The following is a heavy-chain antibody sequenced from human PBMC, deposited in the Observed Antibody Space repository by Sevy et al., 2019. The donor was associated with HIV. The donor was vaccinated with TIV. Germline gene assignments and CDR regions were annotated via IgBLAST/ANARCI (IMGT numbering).Heavy chain of an antibody. D-gene: IGHD6-19*01. Sequence: GGSLRLSCTASGFTFSDYAMSWVRQAPGKGLEWVGFIKTKTYGGTTEYAASVKGRFIISRDDSKNIAYLQMNSLKTEYTAVYYCTRDSDGSGWFYFDYWGQGTLVTVSS. CDR1: GFTFSDYA. V-gene: IGHV3-49*04. CDR2: IKTKTYGGTT. CDR3: TRDSDGSGWFYFDY. J-gene: IGHJ4*02.